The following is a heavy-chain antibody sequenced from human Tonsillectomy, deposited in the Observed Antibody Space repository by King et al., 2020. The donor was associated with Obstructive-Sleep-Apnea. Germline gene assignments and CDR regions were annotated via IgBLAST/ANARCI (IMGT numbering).Heavy chain of an antibody. J-gene: IGHJ6*02. Sequence: MQLVQSGPEVKKPGTSVKVSCKASGFTFTRSAVLWMRQARGQRLEWIGWIVVGSTKTSYAQRFQERVTITRDMSSSTAYMELSSLRSEDTAVYYCAAVTTGLGYYYYGMDVWGQGTTVTVSS. CDR1: GFTFTRSA. D-gene: IGHD3-22*01. CDR3: AAVTTGLGYYYYGMDV. V-gene: IGHV1-58*01. CDR2: IVVGSTKT.